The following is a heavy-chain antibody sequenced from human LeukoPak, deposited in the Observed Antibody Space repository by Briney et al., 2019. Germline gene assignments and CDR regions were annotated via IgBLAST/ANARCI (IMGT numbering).Heavy chain of an antibody. J-gene: IGHJ5*02. D-gene: IGHD3-22*01. CDR2: INPSGDNR. CDR3: ARGVHVRKYDSNDNCFDP. V-gene: IGHV1-46*01. CDR1: GYIFTNYY. Sequence: GASVKVSCKPSGYIFTNYYILWVRQAPGQGLEGMGIINPSGDNRNYAQKFQGRVTVTRDISTSTVYMEPSSLRSEDTAVYYCARGVHVRKYDSNDNCFDPWGQGTLVTVSS.